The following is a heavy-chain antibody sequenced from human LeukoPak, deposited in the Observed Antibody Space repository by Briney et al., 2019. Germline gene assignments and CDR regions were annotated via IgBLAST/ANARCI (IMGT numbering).Heavy chain of an antibody. Sequence: GGSLRLPCAASGFTFNNYAMSCLRQAPGKGLEWVSAISASGGTTYYADSVKGRFTISRDNSENTLFLQMNSLRAEDTAVYYCAKEPRENCSSTSCPNWFDSWGQGTLVTVSS. CDR3: AKEPRENCSSTSCPNWFDS. J-gene: IGHJ5*01. V-gene: IGHV3-23*01. CDR2: ISASGGTT. CDR1: GFTFNNYA. D-gene: IGHD2-2*01.